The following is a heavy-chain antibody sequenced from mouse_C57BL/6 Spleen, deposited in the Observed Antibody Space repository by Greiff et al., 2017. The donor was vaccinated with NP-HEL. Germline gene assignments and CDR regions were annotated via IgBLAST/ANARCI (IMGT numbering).Heavy chain of an antibody. CDR2: IIPAMGYT. V-gene: IGHV1-4*01. D-gene: IGHD2-4*01. Sequence: QVQLKESGAELARPGASVKMSCKASGYTFTSYTMHWVKQRPGQGLEWIGTIIPAMGYTKYNQKFKDKATLTADKSSSTAYMQLSSLTSEDSAVYYCAGYDYPFDYWGQGTTLTVSS. CDR1: GYTFTSYT. CDR3: AGYDYPFDY. J-gene: IGHJ2*01.